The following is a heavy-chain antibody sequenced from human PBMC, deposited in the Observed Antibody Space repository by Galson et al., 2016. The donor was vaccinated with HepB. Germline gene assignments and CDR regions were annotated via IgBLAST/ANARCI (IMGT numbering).Heavy chain of an antibody. CDR1: GFTFNKYG. D-gene: IGHD2/OR15-2a*01. Sequence: SLRLSCAASGFTFNKYGMNWVRQSPGKGLEWVSLISGSGGSTYYADSVKGRFTISRDNSNNTLYLQMTSLRVEDTALYFCARAPIVIVPVYTYFGLNIWGQGTTVTVSS. CDR2: ISGSGGST. V-gene: IGHV3-23*01. CDR3: ARAPIVIVPVYTYFGLNI. J-gene: IGHJ6*02.